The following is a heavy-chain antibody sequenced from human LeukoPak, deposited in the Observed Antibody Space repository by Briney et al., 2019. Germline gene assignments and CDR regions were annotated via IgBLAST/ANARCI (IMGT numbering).Heavy chain of an antibody. D-gene: IGHD3-10*01. CDR2: IYSGGST. J-gene: IGHJ6*03. V-gene: IGHV3-53*01. Sequence: GGSLRLSCAATGFTVSSNYMSWVRQARGKGLEWVSVIYSGGSTYYADSVKGRFTISRDNSKNTLYLQMNNLRAEDTAVYYCARDRRERGFREFHYYYYYMDVWGKGTTVTVSS. CDR1: GFTVSSNY. CDR3: ARDRRERGFREFHYYYYYMDV.